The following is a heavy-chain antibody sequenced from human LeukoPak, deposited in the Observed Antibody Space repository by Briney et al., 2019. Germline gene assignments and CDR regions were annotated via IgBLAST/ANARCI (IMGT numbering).Heavy chain of an antibody. Sequence: SETLSLTCTVSGGSISSGGYYWSWIRQPPGKGLEWIGYIYHSGSTYYNPSLRSRVTISVDTSKNHFSLKLSSVTAADTAVYYCARDQTYSGSGIYTYFDYWGQGIPVTVFS. CDR1: GGSISSGGYY. V-gene: IGHV4-30-2*01. D-gene: IGHD3-10*01. CDR2: IYHSGST. CDR3: ARDQTYSGSGIYTYFDY. J-gene: IGHJ4*02.